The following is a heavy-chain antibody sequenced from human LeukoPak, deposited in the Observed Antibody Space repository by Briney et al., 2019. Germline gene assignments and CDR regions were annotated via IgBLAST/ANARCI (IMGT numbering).Heavy chain of an antibody. Sequence: SETPSLTCTVSGGSISSGSYYWSWIRQPAGKGLEWIGRIYTSESTNYNPSLKSRVTISVDTSKNQFSLKLSSVTAADTAVYYCASVPIVVVPAAPPAEYFQHWGQGTLVTVSS. CDR1: GGSISSGSYY. CDR2: IYTSEST. V-gene: IGHV4-61*02. D-gene: IGHD2-2*01. CDR3: ASVPIVVVPAAPPAEYFQH. J-gene: IGHJ1*01.